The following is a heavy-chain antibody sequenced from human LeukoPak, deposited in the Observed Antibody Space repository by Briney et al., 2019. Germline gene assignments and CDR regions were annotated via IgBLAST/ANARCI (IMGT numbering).Heavy chain of an antibody. V-gene: IGHV3-7*01. Sequence: GGSLRLSCAASGFTFSSYSMNWVRQAPGKGLEWVANIKQDGSEKYYVDSVKGRFTISRDNAKNSLYLQMNSLRAEDTAVYYCARVVGQVTMIVVGAFDIWGQGTMVTVSS. CDR2: IKQDGSEK. D-gene: IGHD3-22*01. J-gene: IGHJ3*02. CDR3: ARVVGQVTMIVVGAFDI. CDR1: GFTFSSYS.